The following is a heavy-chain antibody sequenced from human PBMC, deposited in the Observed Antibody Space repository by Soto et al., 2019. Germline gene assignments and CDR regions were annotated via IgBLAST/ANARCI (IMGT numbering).Heavy chain of an antibody. V-gene: IGHV1-8*01. CDR1: GYTFTSHG. J-gene: IGHJ4*02. CDR3: ARAPMVREPYFDY. Sequence: QVQLVQSGAEVKKPGASVKVSCKASGYTFTSHGINWVRQATGHGLEWMGWMNPNSGNTGYAQKFQGRVTMTRNTSISTAYMELSSLRSEDTAVYYCARAPMVREPYFDYWGQGTLVTVSS. D-gene: IGHD3-10*01. CDR2: MNPNSGNT.